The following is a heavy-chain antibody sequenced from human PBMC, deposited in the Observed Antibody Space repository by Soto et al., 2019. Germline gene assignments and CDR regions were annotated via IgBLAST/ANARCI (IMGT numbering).Heavy chain of an antibody. V-gene: IGHV3-23*01. Sequence: GSLRLSCAASGSTFSSYAMSWVRQAPGKGLEWVSAISGSGGSTYYADSVKGRFTISRDNSKNTLYLQMNSLRAEDTAVYYCAKDYYGNPYYFDYWGQGTLVTVSS. CDR3: AKDYYGNPYYFDY. CDR2: ISGSGGST. CDR1: GSTFSSYA. D-gene: IGHD1-26*01. J-gene: IGHJ4*02.